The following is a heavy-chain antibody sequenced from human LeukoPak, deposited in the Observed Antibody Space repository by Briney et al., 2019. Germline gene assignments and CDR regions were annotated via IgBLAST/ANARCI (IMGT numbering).Heavy chain of an antibody. CDR3: ARDPSELRYFDWLSNWFDP. CDR1: GGSISSYY. V-gene: IGHV4-59*12. D-gene: IGHD3-9*01. CDR2: IYYSGST. Sequence: SETLSLTCTVSGGSISSYYWSWIRQPPGKGLEWIGSIYYSGSTYYNPSLKSRVTISVDTSKNQFSLKLSSVTAADTAVYYCARDPSELRYFDWLSNWFDPWGQGTLVTVSS. J-gene: IGHJ5*02.